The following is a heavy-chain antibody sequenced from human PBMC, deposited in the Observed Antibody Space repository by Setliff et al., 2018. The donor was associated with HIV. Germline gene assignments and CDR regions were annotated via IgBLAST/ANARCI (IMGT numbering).Heavy chain of an antibody. CDR1: GYTFTGYY. CDR3: ARMIVLSASSPPNAFDI. V-gene: IGHV1-2*02. Sequence: GASVKVSCKASGYTFTGYYMHWVRQAPGQGLEWMGWINPNNGGTNYAQKFQGRVTMTRDTSISTAYMELSRLRSDDTAVYYCARMIVLSASSPPNAFDIWGQGTMVTVS. D-gene: IGHD3-22*01. J-gene: IGHJ3*02. CDR2: INPNNGGT.